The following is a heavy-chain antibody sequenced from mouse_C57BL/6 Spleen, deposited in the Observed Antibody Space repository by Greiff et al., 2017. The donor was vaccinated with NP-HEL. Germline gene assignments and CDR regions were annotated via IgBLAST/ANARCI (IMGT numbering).Heavy chain of an antibody. CDR1: GYAFSSSW. J-gene: IGHJ4*01. V-gene: IGHV1-82*01. Sequence: QVQLQQSGPELVKPGASVKISCKASGYAFSSSWMNWVKQRPGKGLEWIGRIYPGDGDTNYNGKFKGKATLTADKSSSTAYMQLSSLTSEDSAVYFCAGSRGAMDYWGQGTSVTGSS. CDR2: IYPGDGDT. D-gene: IGHD1-1*01. CDR3: AGSRGAMDY.